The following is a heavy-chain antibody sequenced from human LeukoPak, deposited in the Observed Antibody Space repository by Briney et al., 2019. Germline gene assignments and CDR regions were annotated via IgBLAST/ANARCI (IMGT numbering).Heavy chain of an antibody. CDR3: ARSKGSSDWYKFDY. CDR2: IYHSGAA. Sequence: SETLSLTCGVSGDSISSDGHSWSWIRQPPGKGLEWVGYIYHSGAAYHNPSLKSRLALSVDTSNNQLSLKLRSVTAADTAVYYCARSKGSSDWYKFDYWGQGTLVTVSS. D-gene: IGHD6-13*01. V-gene: IGHV4-30-4*07. J-gene: IGHJ4*02. CDR1: GDSISSDGHS.